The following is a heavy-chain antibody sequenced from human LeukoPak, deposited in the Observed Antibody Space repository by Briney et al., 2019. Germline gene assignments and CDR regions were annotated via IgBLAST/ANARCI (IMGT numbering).Heavy chain of an antibody. Sequence: SETLSLTCPVSGGSVSSSRYYWSWIRQPAGKGLEWIGRIYTSGSTNYNPSLKSRVTMSVDTSKNQLSLKLSSVTAADTAVYYCARGGIGTSLDYWGQGTLVTVSS. CDR1: GGSVSSSRYY. D-gene: IGHD2-21*01. V-gene: IGHV4-61*02. CDR2: IYTSGST. CDR3: ARGGIGTSLDY. J-gene: IGHJ4*02.